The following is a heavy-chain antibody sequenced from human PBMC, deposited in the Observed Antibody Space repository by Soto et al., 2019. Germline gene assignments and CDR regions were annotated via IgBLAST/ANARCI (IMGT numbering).Heavy chain of an antibody. CDR1: GGSISGYY. V-gene: IGHV4-59*01. J-gene: IGHJ6*02. Sequence: QVQLQESGPGLVKPSETLSLTCTVSGGSISGYYWSWIRQPPGKGLEWIGYIHYSGSTNYHPSLKSRITISADTSQNQISLNLRSVITADTAVYYCARDRGRTRAYYYGMDVWGQGTTVIVSS. D-gene: IGHD3-10*01. CDR2: IHYSGST. CDR3: ARDRGRTRAYYYGMDV.